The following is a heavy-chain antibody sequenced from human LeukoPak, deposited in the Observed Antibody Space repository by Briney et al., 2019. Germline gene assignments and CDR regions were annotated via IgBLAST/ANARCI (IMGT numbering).Heavy chain of an antibody. V-gene: IGHV3-7*03. CDR3: ATGASGSWDF. D-gene: IGHD6-13*01. CDR1: GFTFSRSW. Sequence: GGSLRLSCAASGFTFSRSWMSWVRQPSGKGLERVANISPDGSTKYHMDSVKGRFTISRDNAKDSLYLEMSRLRDDDTAMYYCATGASGSWDFGGQGTLVTVSS. CDR2: ISPDGSTK. J-gene: IGHJ4*02.